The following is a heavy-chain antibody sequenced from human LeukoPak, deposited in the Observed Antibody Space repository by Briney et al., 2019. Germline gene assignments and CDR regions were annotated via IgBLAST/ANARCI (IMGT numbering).Heavy chain of an antibody. V-gene: IGHV3-30*03. CDR2: ISYDGSNK. J-gene: IGHJ4*02. CDR3: ARGGVYSSGWYVDY. Sequence: QPGGSLRLSCAASGFTFSSYGMHWVRQAPGKGLEWVAVISYDGSNKYYADSVKGRFTISRDNSKNTLYLQMNSLRAEDTAVYYCARGGVYSSGWYVDYWGQGTLVTVSS. CDR1: GFTFSSYG. D-gene: IGHD6-19*01.